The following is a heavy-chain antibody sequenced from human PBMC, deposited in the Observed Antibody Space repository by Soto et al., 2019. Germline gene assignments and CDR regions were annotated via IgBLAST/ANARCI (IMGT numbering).Heavy chain of an antibody. J-gene: IGHJ6*03. CDR3: ARCVYPSRSYIGYYCYYNMDG. V-gene: IGHV1-8*01. CDR2: MNPNSGNT. D-gene: IGHD6-13*01. CDR1: GYTFTSYD. Sequence: QVPLVQSGAEVKKPGASVKVSCKASGYTFTSYDINWVRQATGQGLEWMGWMNPNSGNTGYAQKFQGRVTMTRNTTLCTAYMELSSLRSEDTAVYSCARCVYPSRSYIGYYCYYNMDGWGKGTTVTGSS.